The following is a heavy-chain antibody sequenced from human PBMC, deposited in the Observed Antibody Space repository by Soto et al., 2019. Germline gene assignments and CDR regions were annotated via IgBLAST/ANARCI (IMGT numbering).Heavy chain of an antibody. V-gene: IGHV4-39*01. J-gene: IGHJ4*02. D-gene: IGHD6-13*01. CDR1: GGSISSSSYY. Sequence: QLQLQESGPGLVKPSETLSLTCTVSGGSISSSSYYWGWIRQPPGKGLEWIGSIYYSGSTYYNPSLKSRVTISVDTSKNQFSLKLSSVTAADTAVYYCARGGYVTGYSSSSGGWGQGTLVTVSS. CDR2: IYYSGST. CDR3: ARGGYVTGYSSSSGG.